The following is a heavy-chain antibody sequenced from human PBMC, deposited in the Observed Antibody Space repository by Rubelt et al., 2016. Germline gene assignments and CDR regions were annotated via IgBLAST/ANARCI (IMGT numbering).Heavy chain of an antibody. J-gene: IGHJ5*02. D-gene: IGHD1-26*01. CDR1: GGSISSSSYY. Sequence: QLQLQESGPGLVKTSETLSLTCTVSGGSISSSSYYWGWIRQTPGKGLEWIGSIYYSGSTNYNPSLMGGVTISVESSKNLFSLKLGSVTAAETAGYYCARDGGGSYTADNWCDPGGQGTLGTVSS. CDR2: IYYSGST. CDR3: ARDGGGSYTADNWCDP. V-gene: IGHV4-39*07.